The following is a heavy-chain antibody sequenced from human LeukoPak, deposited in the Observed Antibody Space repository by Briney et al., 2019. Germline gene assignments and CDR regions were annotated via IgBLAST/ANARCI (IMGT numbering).Heavy chain of an antibody. Sequence: PSETLSLTCTVSGGSISSSSYYWGWIRQPPGKGLEWIGSIYYSGSTYYNPSLKSRVTISVGTSKNQFSLKLSSVTAADTAVYYCARLIVPAAIYNWFDPWGQGTLVTVSS. CDR3: ARLIVPAAIYNWFDP. J-gene: IGHJ5*02. CDR2: IYYSGST. D-gene: IGHD2-2*01. CDR1: GGSISSSSYY. V-gene: IGHV4-39*01.